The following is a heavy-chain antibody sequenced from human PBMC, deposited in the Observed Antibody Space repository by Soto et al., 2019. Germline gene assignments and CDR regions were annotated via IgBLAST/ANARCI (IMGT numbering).Heavy chain of an antibody. V-gene: IGHV3-23*01. Sequence: GGSLRLSCAASGFAFRDFAMIWVRQAPGKGLEWVSAITGSGSSTYNADSVKGRFSISRDNSKNTMYLQMNSLRAEDTAVYYCAKGSVRLVRGVILCFDYWGQGSLVTVSS. D-gene: IGHD3-10*01. CDR1: GFAFRDFA. J-gene: IGHJ4*02. CDR3: AKGSVRLVRGVILCFDY. CDR2: ITGSGSST.